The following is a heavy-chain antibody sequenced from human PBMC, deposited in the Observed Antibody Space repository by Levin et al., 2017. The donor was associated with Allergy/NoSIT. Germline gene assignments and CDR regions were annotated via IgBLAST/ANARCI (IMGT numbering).Heavy chain of an antibody. CDR3: ARGVRETTVTTFFVRARKYNWFDP. CDR2: IYHSGST. D-gene: IGHD4-17*01. V-gene: IGHV4-30-2*01. Sequence: NASETLSLTCAVSGGSISSGGYSWSWIRQPPGKGLEWIGYIYHSGSTYYNPSLKSRVTISVDRSKNQFSLKLSSVTAADTAVYYCARGVRETTVTTFFVRARKYNWFDPWGQGTLVTVSS. J-gene: IGHJ5*02. CDR1: GGSISSGGYS.